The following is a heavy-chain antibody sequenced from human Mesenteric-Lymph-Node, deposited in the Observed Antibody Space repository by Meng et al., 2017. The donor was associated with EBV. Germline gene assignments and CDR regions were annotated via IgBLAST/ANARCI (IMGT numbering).Heavy chain of an antibody. CDR1: GFTFSRYW. J-gene: IGHJ4*02. Sequence: VQVVASGGALVQPGGSLRLSCAASGFTFSRYWMHWVRQAPGKGLVWVSRTNEDGGITTYADSVKGRFTISRDNTKNTLYLQMNSLRAEDTGVYFCSRDLVGSDDDWGQGTLVTRLL. CDR3: SRDLVGSDDD. CDR2: TNEDGGIT. D-gene: IGHD6-25*01. V-gene: IGHV3-74*01.